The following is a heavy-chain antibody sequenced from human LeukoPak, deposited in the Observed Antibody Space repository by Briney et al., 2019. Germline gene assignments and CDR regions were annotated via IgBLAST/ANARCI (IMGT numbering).Heavy chain of an antibody. Sequence: GGSLRLSCAASGFTFSNYVMNWVRQAPGKGLEWVSAISGSGGSTYYADSVKGRFTISRDNSKNTLYLQMNSLRAEDTAVYYCASRDDYDSSGYGSYFDYWGQGTLVTVSS. CDR1: GFTFSNYV. D-gene: IGHD3-22*01. CDR3: ASRDDYDSSGYGSYFDY. V-gene: IGHV3-23*01. CDR2: ISGSGGST. J-gene: IGHJ4*02.